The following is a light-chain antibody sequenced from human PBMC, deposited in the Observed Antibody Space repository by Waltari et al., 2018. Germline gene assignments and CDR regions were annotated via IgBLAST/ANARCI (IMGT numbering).Light chain of an antibody. V-gene: IGLV1-47*01. CDR3: AAWDDSLSAHV. CDR1: SSKIGSNY. J-gene: IGLJ1*01. Sequence: QSVLTQPPSASGTPGQRVTISCSGSSSKIGSNYVYWYQQLPGTAPKLLIYRNNQRPSGVPDRFSGSKSGTSASLAISWLRSEDEAAYYCAAWDDSLSAHVFGTGTKVTVL. CDR2: RNN.